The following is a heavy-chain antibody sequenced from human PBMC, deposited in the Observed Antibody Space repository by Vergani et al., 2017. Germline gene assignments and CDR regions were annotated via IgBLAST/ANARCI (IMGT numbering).Heavy chain of an antibody. J-gene: IGHJ5*02. CDR3: AIRHYDILTGYYSSTS. V-gene: IGHV4-34*01. Sequence: QVQLQESGPGLVKPSETLSLTCAVYGGSFSGYYWSWIRQPPGKGLEWIGEINHSGSTNYNPSLKSRVTISVDTSKNQFSLKLSSVTAADTAVYYCAIRHYDILTGYYSSTSWGQGTLVTVSS. D-gene: IGHD3-9*01. CDR2: INHSGST. CDR1: GGSFSGYY.